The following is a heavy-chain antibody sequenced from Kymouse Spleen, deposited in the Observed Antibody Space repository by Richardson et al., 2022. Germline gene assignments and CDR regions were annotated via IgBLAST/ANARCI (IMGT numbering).Heavy chain of an antibody. CDR2: IRSKANSYAT. J-gene: IGHJ6*02. CDR1: GFTFSGSA. D-gene: IGHD4-17*01. V-gene: IGHV3-73*02. CDR3: TYDYGDFPPYYYGMDV. Sequence: EVQLVESGGGLVQPGGSLKLSCAASGFTFSGSAMHWVRQASGKGLEWVGRIRSKANSYATAYAASVKGRFTISRDDSKNTAYLQMNSLKTEDTAVYYCTYDYGDFPPYYYGMDVWGQGTTVTVSS.